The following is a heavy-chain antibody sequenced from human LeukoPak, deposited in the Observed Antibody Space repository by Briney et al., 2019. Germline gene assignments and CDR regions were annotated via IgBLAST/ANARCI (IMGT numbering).Heavy chain of an antibody. CDR3: ARTRGDYIWGSYFDY. CDR2: IYYSGSI. J-gene: IGHJ4*02. CDR1: GGSISSYY. D-gene: IGHD3-16*01. V-gene: IGHV4-59*01. Sequence: SETLSLTCTVSGGSISSYYWSWIRQPPGKGLEWIGYIYYSGSINYNPSLKSRVTISVDTSKNQFSLKLSSVTAADTAVYYCARTRGDYIWGSYFDYWGQGTLVTVSS.